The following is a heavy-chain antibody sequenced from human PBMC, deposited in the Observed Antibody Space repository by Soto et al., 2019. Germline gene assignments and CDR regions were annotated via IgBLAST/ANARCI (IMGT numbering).Heavy chain of an antibody. Sequence: QVQLQESGPGLVKPSGTLSLTCIVSGGSISDSRSYWGWVRQSPGKGLEWIATIHYSGSTYYNPSLKRRVTISVDTSKNQFSLKLTSVTAADTAVYYCARQPREHWLTHRPYFYYGLDVWGQGTTVTVSS. CDR1: GGSISDSRSY. CDR3: ARQPREHWLTHRPYFYYGLDV. D-gene: IGHD6-19*01. V-gene: IGHV4-39*01. J-gene: IGHJ6*02. CDR2: IHYSGST.